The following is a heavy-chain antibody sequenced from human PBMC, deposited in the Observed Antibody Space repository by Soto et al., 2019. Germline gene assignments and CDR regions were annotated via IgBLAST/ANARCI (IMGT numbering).Heavy chain of an antibody. CDR3: AVPPPSGMDV. CDR1: GFTFSSYS. CDR2: ISSSSSYI. V-gene: IGHV3-21*01. Sequence: EVQLVESGGGLVKPGGSLRLSCAASGFTFSSYSMNWVRQAPGKGLEWVSSISSSSSYIYYADSVKDRFTISRDNAKNSLYLQMNSLRAEDTAVYYCAVPPPSGMDVWGQGTTVTVSS. J-gene: IGHJ6*02.